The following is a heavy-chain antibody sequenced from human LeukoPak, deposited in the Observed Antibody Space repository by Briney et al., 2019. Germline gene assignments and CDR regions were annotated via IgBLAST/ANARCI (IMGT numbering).Heavy chain of an antibody. V-gene: IGHV4-61*02. Sequence: SETLSLTCTVSGGSISSGSYYWSWIRQPAGKGLEWIGRIYTSGSTNYNPSLKSRVTISVDTSKNQFSLKLSSVTAADTAVYYCARGSVRGVTSRYRAKYYFDYWGQGTLVTVSS. J-gene: IGHJ4*02. CDR2: IYTSGST. CDR3: ARGSVRGVTSRYRAKYYFDY. D-gene: IGHD3-10*01. CDR1: GGSISSGSYY.